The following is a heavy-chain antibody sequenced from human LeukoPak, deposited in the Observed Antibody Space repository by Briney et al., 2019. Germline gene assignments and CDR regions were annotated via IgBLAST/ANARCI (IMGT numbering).Heavy chain of an antibody. CDR1: GFTFSSYA. D-gene: IGHD2-15*01. J-gene: IGHJ4*02. CDR3: AKELGYCSGGSCYSSHYFDY. V-gene: IGHV3-23*01. CDR2: ISGSGGST. Sequence: GGSLRLSCAASGFTFSSYAMSWVRQAPGKGLEWVSAISGSGGSTYYADSVKGRFTISRDNSKNTLYLQMNSLRAEDTAVYYCAKELGYCSGGSCYSSHYFDYWGQGTLVTVSS.